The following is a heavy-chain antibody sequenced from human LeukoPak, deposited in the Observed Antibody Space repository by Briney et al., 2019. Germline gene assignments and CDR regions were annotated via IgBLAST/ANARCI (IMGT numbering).Heavy chain of an antibody. CDR2: MYYSTST. V-gene: IGHV4-31*03. Sequence: SETLSLTCTVSGGSINTDGYNWVCIPQHTGKDLEWIMYMYYSTSTYYNSALKRRVTISVDTSKYQFSLKLSPVTAADAAVYCCADLRRGGYNGVPDAFDIWGQGTMVTVSS. CDR1: GGSINTDGYN. J-gene: IGHJ3*02. CDR3: ADLRRGGYNGVPDAFDI. D-gene: IGHD5-24*01.